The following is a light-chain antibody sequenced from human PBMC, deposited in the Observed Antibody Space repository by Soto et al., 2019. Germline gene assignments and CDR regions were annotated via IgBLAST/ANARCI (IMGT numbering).Light chain of an antibody. CDR1: QSLVHSDGNTY. CDR3: MQGTHWPPYT. Sequence: DVVMTQSPLSLPVTLGQPASISCRSSQSLVHSDGNTYLNWFQQRPRQSPRRLIYKVSTRDSGVPDRFSGSGSGTDFTLKISRVEAEDVGVYYCMQGTHWPPYTFGQGTKLEIK. V-gene: IGKV2-30*02. J-gene: IGKJ2*01. CDR2: KVS.